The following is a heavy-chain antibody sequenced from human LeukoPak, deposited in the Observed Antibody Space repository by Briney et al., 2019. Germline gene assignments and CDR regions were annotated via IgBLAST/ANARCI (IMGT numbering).Heavy chain of an antibody. V-gene: IGHV3-30*02. CDR1: GFTFSSYG. D-gene: IGHD2-2*02. CDR3: AKMGGYDIVVVPAAIRDYYYYYMDV. J-gene: IGHJ6*03. CDR2: IRYDGSNK. Sequence: GGSLRLSCAASGFTFSSYGMHWVRQAPGKGLEWVAFIRYDGSNKYYADSVKGRFTISRDNSKNTLYLQMNSLRAEDTAVYYCAKMGGYDIVVVPAAIRDYYYYYMDVWGKGTTVTVSS.